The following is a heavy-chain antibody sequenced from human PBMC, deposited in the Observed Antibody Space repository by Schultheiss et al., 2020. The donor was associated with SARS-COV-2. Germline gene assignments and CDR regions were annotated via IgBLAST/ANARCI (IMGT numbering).Heavy chain of an antibody. V-gene: IGHV4-59*08. CDR2: IYYSGST. D-gene: IGHD6-13*01. CDR3: ARRASSSSWYENWFDP. J-gene: IGHJ5*02. CDR1: GGSFSGYY. Sequence: SETLSLTCAVYGGSFSGYYWSWIRQPPGKGLEWIGYIYYSGSTNYNPSLKSRVTISVDTSKNQFSLKLSSVTAADTAVYYCARRASSSSWYENWFDPWGQGTLVTVSS.